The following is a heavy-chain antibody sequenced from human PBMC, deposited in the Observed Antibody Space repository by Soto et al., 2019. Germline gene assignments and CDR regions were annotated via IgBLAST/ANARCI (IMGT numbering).Heavy chain of an antibody. Sequence: GGSLRLSCAASGFTISSYGMHWVRQAPGKGLEWVAVIWYDGSNKYYADSVKGRFTISRDNFKNALFLEMNSLRADDTAMYHCTRGPSEGYLYGHNWGYLDCWGQGTLVTSPQ. CDR1: GFTISSYG. J-gene: IGHJ4*02. CDR3: TRGPSEGYLYGHNWGYLDC. D-gene: IGHD1-1*01. V-gene: IGHV3-33*01. CDR2: IWYDGSNK.